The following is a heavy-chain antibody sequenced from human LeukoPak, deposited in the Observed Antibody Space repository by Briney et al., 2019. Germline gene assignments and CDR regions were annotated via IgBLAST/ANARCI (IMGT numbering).Heavy chain of an antibody. CDR1: GFTFTSHW. CDR2: ISKDGSGS. CDR3: ARDLHWGASDY. V-gene: IGHV3-74*01. J-gene: IGHJ4*02. Sequence: GGSLRLSCAASGFTFTSHWMHWVRQVPGKGLVWVSRISKDGSGSFYADSVKGRFTISRDNARNTVELEMNSLRPEDTAVYYCARDLHWGASDYWGQGTLVIVSS. D-gene: IGHD1-26*01.